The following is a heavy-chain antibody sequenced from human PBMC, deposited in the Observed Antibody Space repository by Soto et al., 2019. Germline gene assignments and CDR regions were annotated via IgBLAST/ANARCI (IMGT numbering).Heavy chain of an antibody. V-gene: IGHV1-18*01. D-gene: IGHD3-10*01. J-gene: IGHJ4*02. CDR1: GYIFTSYG. CDR3: ARDRGPPVDY. CDR2: ISAYNGNT. Sequence: ASVKVSCKASGYIFTSYGIGWVRQAPGRGLEWMGWISAYNGNTNYAQKFQDRVTMTTDTSTSTAYMELRSLRSDDTAVYYCARDRGPPVDYWGQGTLVTVSS.